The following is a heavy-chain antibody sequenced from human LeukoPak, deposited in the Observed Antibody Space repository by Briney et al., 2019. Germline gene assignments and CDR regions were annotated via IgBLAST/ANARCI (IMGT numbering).Heavy chain of an antibody. J-gene: IGHJ4*02. CDR1: GFTFSSYW. D-gene: IGHD3-10*01. CDR2: IKQDGSEK. V-gene: IGHV3-7*01. Sequence: GGSLRLSYAASGFTFSSYWMSWVRQAPGKGLEWVANIKQDGSEKYYVDSVKGRFTISKDNAKNSLYLQMNSLRAEDTAVYCARDLSRSFSMIRGLIQHREFDFWGRGTRVSVS. CDR3: ARDLSRSFSMIRGLIQHREFDF.